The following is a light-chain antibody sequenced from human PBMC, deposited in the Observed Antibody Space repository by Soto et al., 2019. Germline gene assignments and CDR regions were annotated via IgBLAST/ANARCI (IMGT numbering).Light chain of an antibody. Sequence: EIGLSQSPCTLSLSPGERATLSCRASQSVSSNYLAWYQLKPGQAPRLLMFAASSRASGTPDRFSGSGSGTDFTLTISSLQPEDFATYYCQQSYSTSFGQGTKVDIK. CDR3: QQSYSTS. CDR2: AAS. V-gene: IGKV3-20*01. CDR1: QSVSSNY. J-gene: IGKJ1*01.